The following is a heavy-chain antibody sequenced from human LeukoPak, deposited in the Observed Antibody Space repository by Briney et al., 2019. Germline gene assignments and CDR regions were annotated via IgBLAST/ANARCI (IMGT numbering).Heavy chain of an antibody. CDR1: GYKFTSNW. CDR3: ARPSYSSSWLPFDY. V-gene: IGHV5-51*01. D-gene: IGHD6-13*01. CDR2: IHPSDSDT. J-gene: IGHJ4*02. Sequence: GESLKISCKGSGYKFTSNWIGWVRQMPGKGLEWMGIIHPSDSDTRYSPSFQGQVTISADKSISTAYLQWSSLKASDTAMYYCARPSYSSSWLPFDYWGQGTPVTVSS.